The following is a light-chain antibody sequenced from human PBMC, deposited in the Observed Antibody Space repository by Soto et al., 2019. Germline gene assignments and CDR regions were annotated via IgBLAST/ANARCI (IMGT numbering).Light chain of an antibody. V-gene: IGKV3-11*01. CDR1: QTVDIY. Sequence: ETVLTQSPATLSLSPGERATLSCRASQTVDIYLAWYQQKPAQAPRLLIYDASNRATGVPPRFSGSGSGTDFTLTISSLEPEDFALYYCQQRRNWPPLTFGQGTRLEIK. CDR2: DAS. CDR3: QQRRNWPPLT. J-gene: IGKJ5*01.